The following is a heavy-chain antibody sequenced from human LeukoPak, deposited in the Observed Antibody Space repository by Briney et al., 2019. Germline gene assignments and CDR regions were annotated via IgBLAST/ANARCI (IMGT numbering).Heavy chain of an antibody. Sequence: ASVKVSCKASGYTFTGYYMHWVRQAPGQGLEWMGWINPNSGGTNYAQKFQGWVTMTRDTSISTAYMELSRLRSDDTAVYYCASLGSSKEWRESFDYWGQGTLVTVSS. J-gene: IGHJ4*02. CDR3: ASLGSSKEWRESFDY. CDR2: INPNSGGT. V-gene: IGHV1-2*04. CDR1: GYTFTGYY. D-gene: IGHD2-2*01.